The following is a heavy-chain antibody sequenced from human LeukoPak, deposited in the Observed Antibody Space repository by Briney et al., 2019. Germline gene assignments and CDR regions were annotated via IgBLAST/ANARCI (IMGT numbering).Heavy chain of an antibody. D-gene: IGHD5-18*01. CDR1: GFTFRTYT. V-gene: IGHV3-21*01. Sequence: GGSLRLSCAAYGFTFRTYTMNWVRQAPGKGLEWVSSISSSGDYKYYVDSLKGRFTISRDNSKNTLYLQMNSLRAEDTAVYYCARGRGYSYGYYSFYMDVWGKGTTVTISS. CDR3: ARGRGYSYGYYSFYMDV. CDR2: ISSSGDYK. J-gene: IGHJ6*03.